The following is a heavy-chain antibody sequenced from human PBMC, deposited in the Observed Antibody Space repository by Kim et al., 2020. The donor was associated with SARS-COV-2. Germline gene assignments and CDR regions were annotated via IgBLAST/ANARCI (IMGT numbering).Heavy chain of an antibody. CDR3: ARAENYYDSSGNFDY. Sequence: PPLKSRVTISVDTSKNQFSLKLSSVTAADTAVYYCARAENYYDSSGNFDYWGQGTLVTVSS. D-gene: IGHD3-22*01. J-gene: IGHJ4*02. V-gene: IGHV4-59*01.